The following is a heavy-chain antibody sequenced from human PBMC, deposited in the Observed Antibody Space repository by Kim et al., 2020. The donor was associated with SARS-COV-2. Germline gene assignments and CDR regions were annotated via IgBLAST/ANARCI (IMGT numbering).Heavy chain of an antibody. V-gene: IGHV1-2*02. CDR2: INPHSGGT. Sequence: ASVKVSCKASGYTFTGYYMHWVRQAPGQGLEWMGWINPHSGGTNYAQKFQGRVTMTRATSSSTASMELSRLRSDDTAVYYCARVLWESGLGFGWFDPWG. J-gene: IGHJ5*02. CDR1: GYTFTGYY. CDR3: ARVLWESGLGFGWFDP. D-gene: IGHD3-16*01.